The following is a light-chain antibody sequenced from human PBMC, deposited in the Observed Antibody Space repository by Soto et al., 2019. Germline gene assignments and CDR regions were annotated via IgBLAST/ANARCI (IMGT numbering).Light chain of an antibody. Sequence: QAVVTQPPSASGTPGQRITISCSGSSPNIGRNSVIWYQQFPGTAPKLVIYSNHKRPSGVPARFSGSKSVTSASLAISGLQSEDEADYYCAAWDDSINAWVFGGGTKLTVL. J-gene: IGLJ3*02. V-gene: IGLV1-44*01. CDR3: AAWDDSINAWV. CDR2: SNH. CDR1: SPNIGRNS.